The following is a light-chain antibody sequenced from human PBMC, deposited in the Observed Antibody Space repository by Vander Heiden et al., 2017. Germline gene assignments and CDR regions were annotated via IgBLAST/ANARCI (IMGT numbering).Light chain of an antibody. CDR3: AAWDDSLSGLV. V-gene: IGLV1-47*01. CDR1: TSNIGSNY. J-gene: IGLJ1*01. Sequence: QSVLTPPPSASGTPGQTVTISCSGSTSNIGSNYVSWWQQLPGTAPKLLIYMTNQRPSGVPDRFSGSKSGTSASLAISGLRSEDEADYYCAAWDDSLSGLVFGIGTKVTVL. CDR2: MTN.